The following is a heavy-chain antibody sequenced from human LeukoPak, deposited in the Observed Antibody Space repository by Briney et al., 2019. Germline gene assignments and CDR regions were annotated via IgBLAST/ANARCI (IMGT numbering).Heavy chain of an antibody. J-gene: IGHJ4*02. D-gene: IGHD3-9*01. CDR2: IYYSGST. CDR1: GGSISSSSYY. CDR3: ARTYYDILTGLYYFDY. V-gene: IGHV4-39*01. Sequence: PETLSLTCTVSGGSISSSSYYWGWIRQPPGKGLEWIGSIYYSGSTYYNPSLKSRVTISVDTSKNQFSLKLSSVTAADTAVSYCARTYYDILTGLYYFDYWGQGTLVTVSS.